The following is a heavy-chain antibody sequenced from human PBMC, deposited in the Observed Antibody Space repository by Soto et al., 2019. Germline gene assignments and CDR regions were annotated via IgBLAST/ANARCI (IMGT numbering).Heavy chain of an antibody. J-gene: IGHJ6*02. CDR1: GGTFSSYA. CDR2: IIPIFGTA. V-gene: IGHV1-69*12. D-gene: IGHD1-26*01. CDR3: ASHSGSSPEGRYYYGMDV. Sequence: QVQLVQSGAEVKKPGSSVKVSCKASGGTFSSYAISWVRQAPGQGLEWMGGIIPIFGTADYAQKFQGRVTITAHESTSTAYMELISLRSEDTAVYYCASHSGSSPEGRYYYGMDVWGQGTTVTVSS.